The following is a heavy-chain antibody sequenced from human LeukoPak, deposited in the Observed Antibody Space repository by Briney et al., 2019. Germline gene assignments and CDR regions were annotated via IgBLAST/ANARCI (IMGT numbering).Heavy chain of an antibody. CDR2: ISGGHGGT. V-gene: IGHV3-23*01. D-gene: IGHD1/OR15-1a*01. CDR1: GFTFSSYA. J-gene: IGHJ4*02. CDR3: AKGQYASGWNSGNY. Sequence: GGSLRLSCAASGFTFSSYAMSWVRQAPGKGLEWVSSISGGHGGTYYADSVKGRFTNSRDDSKNTLYLQVNSLRAEDTAVYYCAKGQYASGWNSGNYWGQGTLVTVSS.